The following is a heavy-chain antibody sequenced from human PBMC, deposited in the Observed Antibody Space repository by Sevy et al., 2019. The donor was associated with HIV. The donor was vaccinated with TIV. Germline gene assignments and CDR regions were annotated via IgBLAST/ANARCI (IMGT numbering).Heavy chain of an antibody. CDR3: ARVGGCSSTSCFAYWFDP. V-gene: IGHV3-7*03. CDR2: IKEDGSEN. J-gene: IGHJ5*02. Sequence: GGSLRLSCAASGFTFSNYWMSWVRQAPGKGLEWVANIKEDGSENYYVDSVKGRFTITRDKAKNSLYLQMNSLRAEDTAVYYCARVGGCSSTSCFAYWFDPWGQGTLVTVSS. CDR1: GFTFSNYW. D-gene: IGHD2-2*01.